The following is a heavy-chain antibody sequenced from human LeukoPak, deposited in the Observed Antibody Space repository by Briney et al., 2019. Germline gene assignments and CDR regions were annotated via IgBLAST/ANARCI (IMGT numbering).Heavy chain of an antibody. J-gene: IGHJ4*02. Sequence: GRSLRLSCAASGFTFSSYGMHWVRQAPGKGLEWVAVIWYDGSNEGYADSVKGRFTISRDNSKNTLYLQMNSLRAEDTAVYYCARGAGASRYYFDYWGQGTLVTVSS. D-gene: IGHD6-19*01. CDR2: IWYDGSNE. CDR1: GFTFSSYG. CDR3: ARGAGASRYYFDY. V-gene: IGHV3-33*01.